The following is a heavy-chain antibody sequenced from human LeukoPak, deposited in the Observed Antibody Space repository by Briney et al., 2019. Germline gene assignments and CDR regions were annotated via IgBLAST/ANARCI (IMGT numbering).Heavy chain of an antibody. V-gene: IGHV6-1*01. J-gene: IGHJ6*03. CDR3: ARDQFYYYYMDV. CDR1: GDSVSSNSAA. CDR2: TYYKSKWHN. Sequence: SQTLSLTCAISGDSVSSNSAAWNWIRQSPSRGLEWLGRTYYKSKWHNDYAVSVKSRITINPDTSKSQFSLQLNSVTPEDTAVYYCARDQFYYYYMDVWGKGTTVTVSS.